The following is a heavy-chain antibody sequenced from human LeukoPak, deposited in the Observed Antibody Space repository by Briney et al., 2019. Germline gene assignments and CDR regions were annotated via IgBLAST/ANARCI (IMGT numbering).Heavy chain of an antibody. D-gene: IGHD3-9*01. CDR3: ATYYEILTAYTFDS. J-gene: IGHJ4*02. CDR1: GGSIGSNNW. Sequence: SETLSLTCAVSGGSIGSNNWWSWVRPPPEKGLEWIGEVHPDGNTKYNPSLKSRVAVSMDRTKNQVSLKMTSVTAADTAVYYYATYYEILTAYTFDSWGQGTLVTVSS. CDR2: VHPDGNT. V-gene: IGHV4-4*02.